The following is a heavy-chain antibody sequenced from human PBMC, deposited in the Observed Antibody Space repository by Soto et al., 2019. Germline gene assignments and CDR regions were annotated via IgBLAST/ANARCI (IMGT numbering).Heavy chain of an antibody. CDR1: GYTFTSYY. D-gene: IGHD5-18*01. Sequence: QVQLVQSGAEVKKPGASVKVSCKASGYTFTSYYMHWVRQAPGQGLEWMGIINPSGGSTSYAQKFQGRVNMTMDQSTSTVYMELSSLRSEDTAVYYCARDGIDGPPTAMVTFYFDYWGQGTLVTVSS. CDR3: ARDGIDGPPTAMVTFYFDY. J-gene: IGHJ4*02. V-gene: IGHV1-46*03. CDR2: INPSGGST.